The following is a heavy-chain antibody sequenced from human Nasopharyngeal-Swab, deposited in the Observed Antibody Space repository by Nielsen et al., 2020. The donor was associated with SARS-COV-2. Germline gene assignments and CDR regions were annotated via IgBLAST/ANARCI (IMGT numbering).Heavy chain of an antibody. CDR3: ARDKRGIQLSL. V-gene: IGHV4-59*01. Sequence: WIRQPPGKGLEWIGYIYYSGSTNYNPSLKSRVTISVDTSKNQFSLKLSSVTAADTVVYYCARDKRGIQLSLWGQGTLVTVSS. D-gene: IGHD5-18*01. J-gene: IGHJ4*02. CDR2: IYYSGST.